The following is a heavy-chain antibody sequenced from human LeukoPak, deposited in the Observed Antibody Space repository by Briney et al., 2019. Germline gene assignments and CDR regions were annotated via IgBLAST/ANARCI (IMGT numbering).Heavy chain of an antibody. V-gene: IGHV1-24*01. CDR2: FDPEDGET. Sequence: ASVKVSCKVSGYTLTELSMHWVRQAPGKGLEWMGGFDPEDGETIYAQKFQGRVTMTEDTSTDTAYMELRSLRSDDTAVYYCARFLWGTSSGWYVYFDYWGQGTLVTVSS. D-gene: IGHD6-19*01. J-gene: IGHJ4*02. CDR3: ARFLWGTSSGWYVYFDY. CDR1: GYTLTELS.